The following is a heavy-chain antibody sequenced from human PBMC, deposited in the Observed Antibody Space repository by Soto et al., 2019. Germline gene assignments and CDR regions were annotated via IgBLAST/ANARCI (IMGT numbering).Heavy chain of an antibody. CDR2: IWYDGSNK. V-gene: IGHV3-33*08. D-gene: IGHD6-19*01. CDR1: GFTFSTYS. Sequence: PGGSLRLSCAASGFTFSTYSMNWVRQAPGKGLEWVAVIWYDGSNKYYADSVKGRFTISRDNSKNPLYLQMNSLRAEDTAVYYCARRRGGSGLYYFDYWGQGTLVTVSS. CDR3: ARRRGGSGLYYFDY. J-gene: IGHJ4*02.